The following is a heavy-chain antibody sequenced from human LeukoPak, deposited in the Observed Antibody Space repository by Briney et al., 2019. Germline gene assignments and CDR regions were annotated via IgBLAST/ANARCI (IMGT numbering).Heavy chain of an antibody. CDR3: ARTYCSGGSCHFDY. J-gene: IGHJ4*02. CDR2: IYYSGNT. V-gene: IGHV4-61*08. Sequence: SQTLSLTCTVSGGSLSRGEYCWSWTRQPPGKGLEWIGYIYYSGNTDSNPSLKSRVTISVDTSKNQFSLKLMSVTAADTAVYYCARTYCSGGSCHFDYWGQGTLVTVSS. D-gene: IGHD2-15*01. CDR1: GGSLSRGEYC.